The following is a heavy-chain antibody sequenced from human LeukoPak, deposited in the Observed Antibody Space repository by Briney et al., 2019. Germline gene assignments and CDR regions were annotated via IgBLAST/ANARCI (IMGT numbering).Heavy chain of an antibody. CDR2: IYSSGST. Sequence: SETLSLTCTVSGGSISSNYWTWIRLPAGKGLEWIGRIYSSGSTNYNPSLNSRVTMSVDTSKNQFSLKLNSVTAADTAVYYCARDRADCSGGTCYNHRFDYWGQGTLVTVSS. V-gene: IGHV4-4*07. CDR3: ARDRADCSGGTCYNHRFDY. D-gene: IGHD2-15*01. J-gene: IGHJ4*02. CDR1: GGSISSNY.